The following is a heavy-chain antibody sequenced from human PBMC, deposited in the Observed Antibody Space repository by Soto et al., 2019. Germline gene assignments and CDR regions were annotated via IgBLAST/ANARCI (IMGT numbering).Heavy chain of an antibody. V-gene: IGHV3-23*01. CDR1: GFTFSSYA. CDR3: AKDNSLSSPFYFEY. J-gene: IGHJ4*02. CDR2: ITDSGGST. D-gene: IGHD6-6*01. Sequence: EVQLLESGGGLVQPGGSLRLSCAASGFTFSSYAMSWVRQVPEKGLEWVSGITDSGGSTYFADSVRGRFTISRDNSKSTLYLQMNSLRVDDTAVYYCAKDNSLSSPFYFEYWGQGTLVTVSS.